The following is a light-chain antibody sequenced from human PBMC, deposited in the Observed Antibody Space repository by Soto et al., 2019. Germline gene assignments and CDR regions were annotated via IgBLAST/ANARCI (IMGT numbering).Light chain of an antibody. Sequence: EIVLTQSPGTLSLSPGERATLSCRASQSVSSSYLAWYQQKPGQAPRLLIYGASSRATGSPDRFIGSGSGTDFTLTISRMEPEDVAVYYCQQYGSSPPWTFGQGTKVEIK. J-gene: IGKJ1*01. CDR1: QSVSSSY. V-gene: IGKV3-20*01. CDR2: GAS. CDR3: QQYGSSPPWT.